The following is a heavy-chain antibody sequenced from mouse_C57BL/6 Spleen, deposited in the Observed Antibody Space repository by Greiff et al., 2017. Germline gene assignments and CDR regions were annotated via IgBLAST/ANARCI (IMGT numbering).Heavy chain of an antibody. D-gene: IGHD4-1*01. CDR1: GYNFTSYW. Sequence: QVQLQQPGAELVQPGASVKLSCKASGYNFTSYWMQWVKQRPGQGLAWIGEIDPSDSYTNYNQKFKGKATLTVDTSSRTAYMQLSSLTSEDSAVYYCARSGGNYAGYWGQGTTLTVAS. CDR3: ARSGGNYAGY. V-gene: IGHV1-50*01. CDR2: IDPSDSYT. J-gene: IGHJ2*01.